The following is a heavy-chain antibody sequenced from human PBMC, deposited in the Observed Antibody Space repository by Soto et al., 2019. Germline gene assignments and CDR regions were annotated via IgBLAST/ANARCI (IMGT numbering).Heavy chain of an antibody. CDR1: GFTFSVYA. Sequence: EVQLLESGGGFVQPGGSLRLSCAATGFTFSVYAMTWVRQAPGKGLEGVSAVTANGGSTYSAASVKGRFTISRDNSKNTLFLQMNSLRAEDTAVYYCASLGVGDWANYYYYYGMDVWGQGTTVTVSS. CDR2: VTANGGST. D-gene: IGHD2-21*02. CDR3: ASLGVGDWANYYYYYGMDV. V-gene: IGHV3-23*01. J-gene: IGHJ6*02.